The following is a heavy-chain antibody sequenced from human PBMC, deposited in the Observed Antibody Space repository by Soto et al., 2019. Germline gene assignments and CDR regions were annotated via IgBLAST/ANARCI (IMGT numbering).Heavy chain of an antibody. J-gene: IGHJ4*02. CDR3: ARHIAVSGTRGFDQ. Sequence: QVQLQESGPGLMKPSGTLSLTCAVSGGSITSNWWSWVRQPPGKGLEWIAEIFHTGSANYNPSLKGRLTISMDKSRSLLSLTLNSVTAADPAVYYCARHIAVSGTRGFDQWGQGTLVTVSS. CDR1: GGSITSNW. CDR2: IFHTGSA. D-gene: IGHD2-21*01. V-gene: IGHV4-4*02.